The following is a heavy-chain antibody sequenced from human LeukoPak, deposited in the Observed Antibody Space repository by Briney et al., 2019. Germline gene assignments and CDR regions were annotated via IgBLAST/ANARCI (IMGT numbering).Heavy chain of an antibody. Sequence: GGSLRLSCAASGFTFSSYSMNWVRQAPGKGLEWVSSISSSSSYIYYADSVKGRFTISRDNAKNSLYLQMNSLRAEDTAVYYCVRESWELLEVVFDYWGQGTLVTVSS. CDR3: VRESWELLEVVFDY. V-gene: IGHV3-21*01. CDR1: GFTFSSYS. J-gene: IGHJ4*02. CDR2: ISSSSSYI. D-gene: IGHD1-26*01.